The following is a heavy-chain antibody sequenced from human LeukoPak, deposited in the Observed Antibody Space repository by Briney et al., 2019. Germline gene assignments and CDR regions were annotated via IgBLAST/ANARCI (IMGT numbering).Heavy chain of an antibody. CDR1: GASVNTYY. V-gene: IGHV4-59*02. CDR2: IYYSGTT. D-gene: IGHD3-10*01. CDR3: ARVLRPMASQYYFDY. J-gene: IGHJ4*02. Sequence: PSETLSLTCTVSGASVNTYYWSWIRQPPGKGLEWIGYIYYSGTTSYNPSLKTRVTISIDTSKNQFSLKLSSVTAADTAVYYCARVLRPMASQYYFDYWGQGTLVTVSS.